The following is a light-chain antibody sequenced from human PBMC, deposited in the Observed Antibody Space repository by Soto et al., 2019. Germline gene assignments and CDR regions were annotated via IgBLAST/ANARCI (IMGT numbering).Light chain of an antibody. Sequence: EIVLTQSPGTLSLSPGERATLSCRASQSFSASYLAWYQQKPGQAPRLLIYGASTRATGIPDRFTGSGSGTDLNLTISRLEPEALAVYYCQQYGISPPWTFGQGTKVEIK. J-gene: IGKJ1*01. V-gene: IGKV3-20*01. CDR3: QQYGISPPWT. CDR2: GAS. CDR1: QSFSASY.